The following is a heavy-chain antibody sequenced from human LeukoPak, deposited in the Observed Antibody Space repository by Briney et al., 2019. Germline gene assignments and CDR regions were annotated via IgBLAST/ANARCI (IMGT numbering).Heavy chain of an antibody. Sequence: ASVKVSCKASGYTFTSYGISWVRQAPGQGLEWMGWISAYNGNTNYAQKLQGRVTMTTDTSTSTAYMELRSLRSDDTAVYYCARDYFDSSGYFSPSDYWGQGTLVTVSS. V-gene: IGHV1-18*01. J-gene: IGHJ4*02. CDR3: ARDYFDSSGYFSPSDY. CDR2: ISAYNGNT. D-gene: IGHD3-22*01. CDR1: GYTFTSYG.